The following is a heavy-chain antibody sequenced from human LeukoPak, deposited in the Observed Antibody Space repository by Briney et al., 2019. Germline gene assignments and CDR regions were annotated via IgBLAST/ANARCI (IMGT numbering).Heavy chain of an antibody. V-gene: IGHV3-48*03. CDR2: ISSSGSTI. CDR3: ARAPISGSYSQYFYMDV. D-gene: IGHD3-10*01. CDR1: GLTFSSYE. J-gene: IGHJ6*03. Sequence: GGSLRLSCAASGLTFSSYEMNWVRQAPGKGLEWVSYISSSGSTIYYADSVKGRFTVSRDNAKNSLYLQMNSLRSDDTALYYCARAPISGSYSQYFYMDVWGKGTTVTISS.